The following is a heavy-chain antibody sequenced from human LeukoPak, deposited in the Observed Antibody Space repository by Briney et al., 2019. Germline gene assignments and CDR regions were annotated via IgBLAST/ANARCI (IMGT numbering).Heavy chain of an antibody. D-gene: IGHD2-8*01. Sequence: SETLSLTCTVSGGSINNYYWSWIRQPPGKGLEWIGYSDYTGNTNYNPSLKSRVTISVDTSKNQFSLKLSSVTAADTAVYYCARGGRAGVYNWFDPWGQGTLVTVSS. CDR3: ARGGRAGVYNWFDP. CDR2: SDYTGNT. J-gene: IGHJ5*02. V-gene: IGHV4-59*01. CDR1: GGSINNYY.